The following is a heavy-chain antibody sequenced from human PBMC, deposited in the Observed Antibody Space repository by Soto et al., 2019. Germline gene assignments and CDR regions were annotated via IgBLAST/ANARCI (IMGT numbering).Heavy chain of an antibody. V-gene: IGHV1-2*02. CDR3: ARGGGVGVAGSAAFDM. Sequence: QLHLVQSGAVVKKPGASVTVSCSASGYPVTAYYMHWVRQAPGRGLEWMGGFNPATGAAKYTQTFQGRVTMTRDTSTSTVFMELSGLTSEDPAVFYCARGGGVGVAGSAAFDMWGQGTVVTVSS. J-gene: IGHJ3*02. CDR1: GYPVTAYY. CDR2: FNPATGAA. D-gene: IGHD3-3*01.